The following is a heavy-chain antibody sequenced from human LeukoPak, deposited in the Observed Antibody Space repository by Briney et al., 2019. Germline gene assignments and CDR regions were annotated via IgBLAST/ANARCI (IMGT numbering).Heavy chain of an antibody. CDR1: GGSVSTNSYY. CDR2: IYYTGST. Sequence: SETLSLTCTVSGGSVSTNSYYWGWIRQPPGKGLEWIGSIYYTGSTYYNPSLKSRVTISVDKSKTQFSLKLSSVTAADTAVYYCARDRRIMITFGGARSFDYWGQGTLVTVSS. J-gene: IGHJ4*02. D-gene: IGHD3-16*01. V-gene: IGHV4-39*07. CDR3: ARDRRIMITFGGARSFDY.